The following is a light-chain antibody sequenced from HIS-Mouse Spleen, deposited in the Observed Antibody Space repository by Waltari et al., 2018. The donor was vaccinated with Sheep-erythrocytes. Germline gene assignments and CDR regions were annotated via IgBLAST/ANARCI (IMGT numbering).Light chain of an antibody. Sequence: SYELTQPPSVSVSPGQTASIPCSGANLGDKYAFWYQQKPGQSPVLVIYQDSKRPSGIPERFSGSNSGNTATLTISGTQAMDEADYYCQAWDSSTAWVFGGGTKLTVL. CDR3: QAWDSSTAWV. J-gene: IGLJ3*02. V-gene: IGLV3-1*01. CDR2: QDS. CDR1: NLGDKY.